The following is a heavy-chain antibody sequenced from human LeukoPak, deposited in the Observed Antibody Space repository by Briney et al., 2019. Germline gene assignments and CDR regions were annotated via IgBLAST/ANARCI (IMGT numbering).Heavy chain of an antibody. J-gene: IGHJ4*02. CDR3: AKDGHRFWTTVTHSDY. V-gene: IGHV3-23*01. CDR1: GFTVSSIH. CDR2: ISGSGGST. Sequence: HSGGSLRLSCAASGFTVSSIHMVWVRQAPGKGLEWVSGISGSGGSTYYADSVKGRFTISRDNSKNTLYLQMNSLRAEDTAVYYCAKDGHRFWTTVTHSDYWGQGTLVTVSS. D-gene: IGHD4-11*01.